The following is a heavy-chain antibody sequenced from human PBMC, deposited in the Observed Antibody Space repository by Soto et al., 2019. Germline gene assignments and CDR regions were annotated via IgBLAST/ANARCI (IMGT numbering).Heavy chain of an antibody. CDR3: AKDPGYSYGTGPYYFDY. CDR2: ISWNSGSI. J-gene: IGHJ4*02. Sequence: PGGSLRLSCAASGFTFEDYAMHWVRQAPGKGLEWVSGISWNSGSIGYADSVKGRFTISRDNAKNSLYLQMNSLRAEDTALYYCAKDPGYSYGTGPYYFDYWGQGTLVTVSS. CDR1: GFTFEDYA. V-gene: IGHV3-9*01. D-gene: IGHD5-18*01.